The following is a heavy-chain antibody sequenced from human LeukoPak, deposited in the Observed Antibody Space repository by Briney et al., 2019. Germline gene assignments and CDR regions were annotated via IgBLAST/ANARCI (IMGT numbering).Heavy chain of an antibody. CDR3: AKAGSRGSGYYFDY. V-gene: IGHV3-9*01. Sequence: GRSLRLSCAASGFTFDDYAMHWVRQAPGKGLEWVSGISWNSGSIGYADSVKGRFTISRDNAKNSLYLQMNSLRAEDTALYYCAKAGSRGSGYYFDYRGQGTLVTVSS. CDR2: ISWNSGSI. D-gene: IGHD6-13*01. J-gene: IGHJ4*02. CDR1: GFTFDDYA.